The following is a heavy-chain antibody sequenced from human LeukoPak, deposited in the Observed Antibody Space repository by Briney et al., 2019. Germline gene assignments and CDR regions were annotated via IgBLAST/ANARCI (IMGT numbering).Heavy chain of an antibody. CDR2: IKSKIDGGTI. V-gene: IGHV3-15*01. Sequence: GGSLRLSCVASGFPFSKAWMSWVRQAPGKGLEWVGRIKSKIDGGTIDYAAPVKGRFTISRDDSKNTVYLQMNSLKTEDTGVYYCTSHSSFSILGNWGQGALVTVSS. D-gene: IGHD2-21*01. CDR3: TSHSSFSILGN. J-gene: IGHJ4*02. CDR1: GFPFSKAW.